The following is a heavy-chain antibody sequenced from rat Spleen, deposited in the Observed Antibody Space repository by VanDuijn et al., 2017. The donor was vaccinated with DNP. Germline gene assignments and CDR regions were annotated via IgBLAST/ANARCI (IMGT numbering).Heavy chain of an antibody. V-gene: IGHV2-34*01. Sequence: QVQLKESGPGLVQPSETLSLTCTVSGFSLTSYAVNWVRQPPGKGLEWMGRMRDDGDTSYNSALKSRLSISRDTSKNQVFLKMNSLQTEETGTYFCARVQQPYSSVYAMDAWGQGTSVTVSS. D-gene: IGHD1-2*01. CDR1: GFSLTSYA. J-gene: IGHJ4*01. CDR2: MRDDGDT. CDR3: ARVQQPYSSVYAMDA.